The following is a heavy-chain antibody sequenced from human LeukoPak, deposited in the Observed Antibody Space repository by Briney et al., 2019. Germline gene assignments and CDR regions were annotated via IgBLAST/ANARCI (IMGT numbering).Heavy chain of an antibody. CDR2: IRSKAYGGAT. CDR1: GFTFGDYA. V-gene: IGHV3-49*03. CDR3: TRTYCSTTLCYLGGFDP. Sequence: QPGRSLRLSCAASGFTFGDYAMSWFHQAPGKGLEWVGFIRSKAYGGATEYAASVKGRFTISRDDSKSIAYLQMNSLKTEDTAVYYCTRTYCSTTLCYLGGFDPWGQGTLVTVSS. D-gene: IGHD2-2*01. J-gene: IGHJ5*02.